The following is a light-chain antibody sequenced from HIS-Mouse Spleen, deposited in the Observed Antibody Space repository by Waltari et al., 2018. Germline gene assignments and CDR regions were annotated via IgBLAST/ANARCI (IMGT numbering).Light chain of an antibody. Sequence: DIQMTQSTSTLSASVGDRVTITCRASQSISSWLAWYQQKPGKAPKLLIYKASSLESGVPSRFSGSGSGTEFTLTISSLQPDDFATYYCQQYNSYSKLTFGGGTKVEIK. CDR3: QQYNSYSKLT. J-gene: IGKJ4*01. V-gene: IGKV1-5*03. CDR1: QSISSW. CDR2: KAS.